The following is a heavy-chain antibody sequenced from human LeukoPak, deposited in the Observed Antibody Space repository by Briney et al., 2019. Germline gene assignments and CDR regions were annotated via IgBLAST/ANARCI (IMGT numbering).Heavy chain of an antibody. D-gene: IGHD5-18*01. CDR1: GGSISSYG. J-gene: IGHJ4*02. CDR3: ERSGYTYSPRIIFAY. CDR2: IYYSGST. V-gene: IGHV4-59*13. Sequence: SETLSLTCTVSGGSISSYGWSWIRQPPGKGLEWIGYIYYSGSTNYNPSLKSPITISLDTSTNQFSLKLSSVSATDTAVYYPERSGYTYSPRIIFAYSSQGDLVTVSS.